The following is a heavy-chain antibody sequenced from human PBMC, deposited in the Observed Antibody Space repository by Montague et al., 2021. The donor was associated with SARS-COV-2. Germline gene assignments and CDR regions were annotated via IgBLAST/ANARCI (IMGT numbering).Heavy chain of an antibody. D-gene: IGHD5/OR15-5a*01. CDR2: TYYRSKWYT. CDR3: ARDLGISLSTGRVDAFDV. V-gene: IGHV6-1*01. J-gene: IGHJ3*01. Sequence: CAIPGDSVSSKSAAWNWIRQSPSRGLEWLGRTYYRSKWYTDYAVPVRSRITVNSDTSKNQVSLHLTSVTPDDTAVYFCARDLGISLSTGRVDAFDVWGQGTMVTVSS. CDR1: GDSVSSKSAA.